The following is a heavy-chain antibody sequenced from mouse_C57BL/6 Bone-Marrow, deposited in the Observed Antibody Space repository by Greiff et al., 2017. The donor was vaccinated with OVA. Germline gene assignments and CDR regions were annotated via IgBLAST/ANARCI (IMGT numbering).Heavy chain of an antibody. CDR3: ARSERLRDYFDD. CDR2: IYPGSGNI. D-gene: IGHD2-2*01. J-gene: IGHJ2*01. V-gene: IGHV1-76*01. CDR1: GYTFTDYY. Sequence: QVQLQQSGAELVRPGASVKLSCKASGYTFTDYYISWVKQRPGQGLEWIARIYPGSGNIYSTEKFKGKATLTAEKSSSTAYMKLSSLTSDDSAVYFCARSERLRDYFDDWGQGTTLTVSS.